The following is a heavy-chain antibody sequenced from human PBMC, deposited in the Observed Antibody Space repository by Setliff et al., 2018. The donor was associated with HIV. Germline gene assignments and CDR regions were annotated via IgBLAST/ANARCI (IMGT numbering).Heavy chain of an antibody. J-gene: IGHJ1*01. Sequence: GSLRLSCAASGFTFSSYWMTWVRQAPGKGLQWVANIRRDEGEKYYVDSVKGRFTISRDNAKNSLYLQMTSLRAEDTAVYYCAKGVMVGPQYFQHWGQGTLVTVSS. D-gene: IGHD3-16*01. CDR3: AKGVMVGPQYFQH. V-gene: IGHV3-7*01. CDR2: IRRDEGEK. CDR1: GFTFSSYW.